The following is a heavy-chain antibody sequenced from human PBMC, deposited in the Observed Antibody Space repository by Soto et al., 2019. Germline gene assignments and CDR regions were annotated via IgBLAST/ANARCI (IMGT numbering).Heavy chain of an antibody. V-gene: IGHV5-10-1*01. J-gene: IGHJ6*02. D-gene: IGHD6-13*01. Sequence: GESLKISCKGSGYSFTSYWISWVRQMPGKGLEWMGRIDPSDSYTNYSPSFQGHVTISADKSISTAYLQWSSLKASDTAMYYCARPSNPSSRWPYYYYGMDVWGQGTTVTVSS. CDR3: ARPSNPSSRWPYYYYGMDV. CDR2: IDPSDSYT. CDR1: GYSFTSYW.